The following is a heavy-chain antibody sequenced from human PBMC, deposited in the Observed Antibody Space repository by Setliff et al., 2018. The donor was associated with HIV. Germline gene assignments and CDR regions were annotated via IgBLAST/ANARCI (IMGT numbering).Heavy chain of an antibody. D-gene: IGHD2-21*02. CDR1: GYTFTNYY. V-gene: IGHV1-46*01. CDR2: INPSGGST. CDR3: ARRTATALSPFDY. Sequence: GASVKVSCKASGYTFTNYYMHWVRQAPGQGLEWMGIINPSGGSTIYAQKFQGRVTMTRDTSTSTVYMELGSLKSEDTALYYCARRTATALSPFDYWGQGTLVTVSS. J-gene: IGHJ4*02.